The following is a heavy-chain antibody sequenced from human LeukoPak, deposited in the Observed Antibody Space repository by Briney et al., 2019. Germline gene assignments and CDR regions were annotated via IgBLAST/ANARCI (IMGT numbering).Heavy chain of an antibody. V-gene: IGHV1-46*01. Sequence: ASVKVSCKASGYTFTSYYMHWVRQAPGQGLEWMGIITTSGGSTNYAQNFQGRVTMTRDTSTSTVYMELTSLGSEDTAVYYCARVRTIAAVGPDFDFWGRGTLVTVS. CDR1: GYTFTSYY. J-gene: IGHJ4*02. CDR2: ITTSGGST. D-gene: IGHD6-25*01. CDR3: ARVRTIAAVGPDFDF.